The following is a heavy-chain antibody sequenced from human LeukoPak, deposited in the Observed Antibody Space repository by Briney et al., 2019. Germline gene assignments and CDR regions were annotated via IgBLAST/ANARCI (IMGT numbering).Heavy chain of an antibody. CDR2: IYYSGST. CDR1: GGSISSGDYY. D-gene: IGHD6-13*01. Sequence: SETLSLTCTVSGGSISSGDYYWSWIRQPPGKGLEWIGYIYYSGSTYYNPSLKSRVTISVDTSKNQFSLKLSSVTAADTAVYYCARDQEWRIAAADAFDIWGQGTMVTVSS. V-gene: IGHV4-30-4*08. J-gene: IGHJ3*02. CDR3: ARDQEWRIAAADAFDI.